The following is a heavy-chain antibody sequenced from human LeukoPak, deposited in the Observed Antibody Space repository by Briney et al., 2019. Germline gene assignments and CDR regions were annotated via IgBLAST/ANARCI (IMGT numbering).Heavy chain of an antibody. Sequence: GGSLRLSCAASGFTFTNYEMSWVRQAPGKGLEWLSSISTNGGTTYYADSVKGRFTISRDNSENTLFLQMNSLRAEDTAVYYCAKEDHSGSYYYFDYWGQGTLVTVSS. V-gene: IGHV3-23*01. CDR3: AKEDHSGSYYYFDY. J-gene: IGHJ4*02. CDR2: ISTNGGTT. D-gene: IGHD1-26*01. CDR1: GFTFTNYE.